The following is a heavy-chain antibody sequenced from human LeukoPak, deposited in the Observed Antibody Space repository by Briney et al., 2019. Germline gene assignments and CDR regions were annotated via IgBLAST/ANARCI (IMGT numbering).Heavy chain of an antibody. J-gene: IGHJ4*02. D-gene: IGHD3-16*01. Sequence: GGSLRLSCAAPGFTFSSYAMSWVRQAPGKGLEWVSVISGSGGNTYYADSVKGRFTISRDNSKNTLYLQMNSLRAEDTAVYYCAKHCDYADYYFDYWGQGTLVTVSS. V-gene: IGHV3-23*01. CDR2: ISGSGGNT. CDR3: AKHCDYADYYFDY. CDR1: GFTFSSYA.